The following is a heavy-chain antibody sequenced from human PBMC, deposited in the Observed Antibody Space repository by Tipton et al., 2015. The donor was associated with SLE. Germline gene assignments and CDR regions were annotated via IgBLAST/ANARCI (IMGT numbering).Heavy chain of an antibody. CDR1: GFTFSDYY. CDR2: ISSSGSTM. V-gene: IGHV3-11*01. Sequence: SLRLSCAASGFTFSDYYMSWIRQAPGRGLEWLSYISSSGSTMYYADSVRGRFTISRDNAKNSLYLQMNSLRAEDTAVYYCAKGRTYFDSWGQGTLVTVSS. J-gene: IGHJ4*02. CDR3: AKGRTYFDS.